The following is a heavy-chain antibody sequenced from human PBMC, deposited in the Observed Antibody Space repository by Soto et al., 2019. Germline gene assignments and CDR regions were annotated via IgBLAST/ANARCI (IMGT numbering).Heavy chain of an antibody. CDR1: SGSISSSNW. Sequence: SVTRSLTRAVSSGSISSSNWWRWVRQPPGKGLEWIGEIYHSGSTNYNPSLKSRVTISVDKSKNQFSLKLSSVTAADTAVYYCAREHCSSTSCYLHAFDIWGQGTMVTVSS. CDR3: AREHCSSTSCYLHAFDI. D-gene: IGHD2-2*01. CDR2: IYHSGST. J-gene: IGHJ3*02. V-gene: IGHV4-4*02.